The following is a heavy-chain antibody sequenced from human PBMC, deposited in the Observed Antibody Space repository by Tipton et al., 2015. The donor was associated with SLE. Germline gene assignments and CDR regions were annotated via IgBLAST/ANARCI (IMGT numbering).Heavy chain of an antibody. Sequence: TLSLTCAVYGGSFSGYYWSWIRQPPGKGLEWIGEINHSGSTNYNPSLKSRVTTSVDTSKNQFSLKLSPVTAAATAVYYCARPYSGSYFDAFDIWGQGTMVTVSS. CDR1: GGSFSGYY. V-gene: IGHV4-34*01. CDR3: ARPYSGSYFDAFDI. J-gene: IGHJ3*02. CDR2: INHSGST. D-gene: IGHD1-26*01.